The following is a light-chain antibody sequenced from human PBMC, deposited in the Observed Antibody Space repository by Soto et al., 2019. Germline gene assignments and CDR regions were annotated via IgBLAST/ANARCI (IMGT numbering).Light chain of an antibody. CDR1: QGIGDA. Sequence: DIQMSQSPPSLSASVGDRVTITCRASQGIGDALGWYQQKPGKAPKRLIYAASTLQSGVPSRFSGSGSGTEFTLTISSLQPDDFATYYCQHYNSYSEAFGQGTKVDIK. CDR3: QHYNSYSEA. CDR2: AAS. V-gene: IGKV1-17*01. J-gene: IGKJ1*01.